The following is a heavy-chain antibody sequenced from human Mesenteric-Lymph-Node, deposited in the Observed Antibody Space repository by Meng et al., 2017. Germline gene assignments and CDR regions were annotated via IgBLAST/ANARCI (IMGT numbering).Heavy chain of an antibody. CDR3: ARDAVIAAAGRSPFDY. V-gene: IGHV3-21*01. J-gene: IGHJ4*02. CDR2: ISSSSSYI. Sequence: GESLKISCAASGFTFSSYSMNWVRQAPGKGLEWVSSISSSSSYIYYADSVKGRFTISRDNAKNSLYLQMNSLRAEDTAVYYCARDAVIAAAGRSPFDYWGQGTLVTVAS. CDR1: GFTFSSYS. D-gene: IGHD6-13*01.